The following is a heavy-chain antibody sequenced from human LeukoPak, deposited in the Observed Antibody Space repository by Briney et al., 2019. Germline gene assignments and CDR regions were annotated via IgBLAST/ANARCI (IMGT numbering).Heavy chain of an antibody. CDR2: IYYSGST. CDR3: ARLSLGGYGYYYMDV. CDR1: GGSISSSSYY. Sequence: SETLSLTCTVSGGSISSSSYYWGWIRQPPGKGLEWIGSIYYSGSTYYNPSLKSRVTISVDTSKNQFSLKLSSVTAADTAVYYCARLSLGGYGYYYMDVWGKGTTVTISS. J-gene: IGHJ6*03. D-gene: IGHD3-16*01. V-gene: IGHV4-39*01.